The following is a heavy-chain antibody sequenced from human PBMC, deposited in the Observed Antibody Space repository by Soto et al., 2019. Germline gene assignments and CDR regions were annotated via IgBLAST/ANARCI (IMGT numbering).Heavy chain of an antibody. V-gene: IGHV1-8*01. CDR3: ARGVTAGVDY. D-gene: IGHD1-26*01. J-gene: IGHJ4*02. CDR2: MQPSSGRT. CDR1: GYSFTGLD. Sequence: ASVKVSCKASGYSFTGLDINWVRQPTGQGLEWTGWMQPSSGRTGYAQKLQGRVTMTMDTSINTAYMELSSLTSDDTAFYYCARGVTAGVDYWGQGTLLAVSS.